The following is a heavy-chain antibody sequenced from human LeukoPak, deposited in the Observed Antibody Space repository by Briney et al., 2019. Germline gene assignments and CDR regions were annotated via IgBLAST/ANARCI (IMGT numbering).Heavy chain of an antibody. J-gene: IGHJ4*02. V-gene: IGHV3-48*03. CDR3: ARDVAPIEY. CDR1: GFTFNSYE. CDR2: VSSSGSTI. Sequence: GGSLRLSCAASGFTFNSYEMNWVRQAPGKGLEWGSYVSSSGSTIYYADSVKGRFTISRDNAENSLYLQMNSLRAEDTAVYYCARDVAPIEYWGQGTLVTVSS.